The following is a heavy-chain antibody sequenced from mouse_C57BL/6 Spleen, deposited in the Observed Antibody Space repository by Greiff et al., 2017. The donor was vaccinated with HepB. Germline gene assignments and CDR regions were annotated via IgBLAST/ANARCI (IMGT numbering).Heavy chain of an antibody. D-gene: IGHD2-4*01. Sequence: QVHVKQSGPGLVQPSQSLSITCTVSGFSLTSYGVHWVRQSPGKGLEWLGVIWSGGSTDYNAAFISRLSISKDNSKSQVFFKMNSLQADDTAIYYCARKGDDYDDVYFDYWGQGTTLTVSS. CDR3: ARKGDDYDDVYFDY. CDR2: IWSGGST. V-gene: IGHV2-2*01. J-gene: IGHJ2*01. CDR1: GFSLTSYG.